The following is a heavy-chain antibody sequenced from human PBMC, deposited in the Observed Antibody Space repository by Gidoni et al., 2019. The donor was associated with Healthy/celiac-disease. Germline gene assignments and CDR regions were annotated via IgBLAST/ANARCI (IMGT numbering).Heavy chain of an antibody. CDR3: ARDHYGSGSYHDY. CDR1: GFTFSSYA. CDR2: ISHDGSNK. D-gene: IGHD3-10*01. V-gene: IGHV3-30-3*01. J-gene: IGHJ4*02. Sequence: QVQLVESGGGVVQPGRSLRLSCAASGFTFSSYAMHWVRQAPGKGLEWVSVISHDGSNKYYADSVKGRFTISRDNSKNTLYLQMNSLRAEDTAVYDCARDHYGSGSYHDYWGQGTLVTVSS.